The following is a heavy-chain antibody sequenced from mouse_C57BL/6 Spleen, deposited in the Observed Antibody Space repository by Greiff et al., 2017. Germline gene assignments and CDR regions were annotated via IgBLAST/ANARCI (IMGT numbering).Heavy chain of an antibody. V-gene: IGHV5-17*01. J-gene: IGHJ3*01. D-gene: IGHD2-5*01. CDR3: ARTYYSNYGVAWFAY. CDR2: ISSGSSTI. Sequence: EVKVVESGGGLVKPGGSLKLSCAASGFTFSDYGMHWVRQAPEKGLEWVAYISSGSSTIYYADTVKGRFTISRDNAKNTLFLQMTSLRSEDTAMYYCARTYYSNYGVAWFAYWGQGTLVTVSA. CDR1: GFTFSDYG.